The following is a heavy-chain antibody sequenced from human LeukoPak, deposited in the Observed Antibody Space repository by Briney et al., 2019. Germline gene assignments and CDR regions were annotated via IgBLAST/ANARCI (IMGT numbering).Heavy chain of an antibody. V-gene: IGHV4-30-4*01. CDR1: GGSIRSGDRY. CDR2: IYSTGNT. Sequence: PSQTLSLTCTVSGGSIRSGDRYWSWIRQSPGKGLEWIGYIYSTGNTYYNPSLKSRVIISVDTSKNQFSLDLNSVTAADTAVYYCDRDSYSYGYGGFDYWGQGILVTVSS. D-gene: IGHD5-18*01. CDR3: DRDSYSYGYGGFDY. J-gene: IGHJ4*02.